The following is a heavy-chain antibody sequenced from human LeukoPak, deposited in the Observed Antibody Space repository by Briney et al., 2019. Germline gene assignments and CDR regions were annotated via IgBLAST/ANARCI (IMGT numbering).Heavy chain of an antibody. CDR2: IYTSGST. CDR3: ARGEGGYSSNWFDP. J-gene: IGHJ5*02. Sequence: VSGGXISSGXXYWSWIRQXAXXGLEWIGRIYTSGSTNYNPSLKSRVTISVDTSKNQFSLKLSSVTAADTAVYYCARGEGGYSSNWFDPWGQGTLVTVSS. D-gene: IGHD5-18*01. V-gene: IGHV4-61*02. CDR1: GGXISSGXXY.